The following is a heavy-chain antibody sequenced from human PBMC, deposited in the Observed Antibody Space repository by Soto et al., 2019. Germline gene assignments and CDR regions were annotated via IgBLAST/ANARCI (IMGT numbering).Heavy chain of an antibody. J-gene: IGHJ3*02. CDR2: INPNSGGT. Sequence: ASVKVSCKASGYTFTGYYMHWVRQAPGQGLEWMGWINPNSGGTNYAQKFQGWVTMTRDTSISTAYMELSRLRSDDTAVYYCARAPFYYDYIWGSADAFDIWGQGTMVTVSS. V-gene: IGHV1-2*04. CDR3: ARAPFYYDYIWGSADAFDI. CDR1: GYTFTGYY. D-gene: IGHD3-16*01.